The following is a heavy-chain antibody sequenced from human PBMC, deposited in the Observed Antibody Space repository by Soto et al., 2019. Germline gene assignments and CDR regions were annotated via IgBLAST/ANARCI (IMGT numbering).Heavy chain of an antibody. CDR2: IYHSGNT. D-gene: IGHD3-10*01. V-gene: IGHV4-4*02. CDR3: AGVSPWVMLRGVIIT. J-gene: IGHJ5*02. CDR1: GGSISSDNW. Sequence: QVQLQESGPGLVKPSGTLSLTCAFSGGSISSDNWWSWVRQPPGKGLEWIGEIYHSGNTNYNPSLRSRATIPVEKSKNQFPQRVTSVTAGDTGQFYCAGVSPWVMLRGVIITWGQGPLVPVSS.